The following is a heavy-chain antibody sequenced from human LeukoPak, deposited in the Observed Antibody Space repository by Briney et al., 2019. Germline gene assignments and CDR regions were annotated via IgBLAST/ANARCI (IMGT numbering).Heavy chain of an antibody. J-gene: IGHJ6*03. CDR2: ISSTGFST. Sequence: PGGSLRLSCAASGFTFDDYAMHWVRQAPGKGLEWVSGISSTGFSTYYVDSVEGRFTVSRNNSKNTLYLQMNSLRAEDTAVYYCAKDRSSGPWVYYYYYMDVWGKGTTVTISS. CDR1: GFTFDDYA. CDR3: AKDRSSGPWVYYYYYMDV. V-gene: IGHV3-23*01. D-gene: IGHD6-19*01.